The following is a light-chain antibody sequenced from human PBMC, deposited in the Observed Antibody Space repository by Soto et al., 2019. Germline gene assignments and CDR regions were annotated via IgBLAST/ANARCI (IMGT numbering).Light chain of an antibody. Sequence: DIVMTQSPDSLAVSLGERATTNCKSSQSVLYNSNNKNSLAWYQQKPGQPPKLRFSGASTQESGVPDRFSGSGSGRDFTLTFSSLQSEDVASYHCQQYYVIPRTFGGGTKVEIK. CDR3: QQYYVIPRT. V-gene: IGKV4-1*01. CDR2: GAS. CDR1: QSVLYNSNNKNS. J-gene: IGKJ4*01.